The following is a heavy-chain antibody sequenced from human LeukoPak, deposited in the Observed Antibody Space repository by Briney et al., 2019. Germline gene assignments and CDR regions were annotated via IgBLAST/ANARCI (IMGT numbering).Heavy chain of an antibody. CDR3: TTVGVTPTDY. D-gene: IGHD3-3*01. Sequence: GGSLRLSCTTSGFTFSYHTMSWFRQAPGKGLEWLGFIRSKAYGGKTEYAASVKGRFSISRDDSKSIAYLQMNSLKSEDTAVYYCTTVGVTPTDYWGQGTLVTVSS. V-gene: IGHV3-49*03. CDR2: IRSKAYGGKT. J-gene: IGHJ4*02. CDR1: GFTFSYHT.